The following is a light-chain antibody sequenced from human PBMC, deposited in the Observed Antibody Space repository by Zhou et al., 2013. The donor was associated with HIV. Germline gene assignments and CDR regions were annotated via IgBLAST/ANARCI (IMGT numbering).Light chain of an antibody. CDR3: QQYGDSPRT. CDR2: GAS. J-gene: IGKJ1*01. CDR1: QSISSNF. Sequence: EIVLTQSPGTLSLSPGESATLSCRASQSISSNFLAWYQQKPGQAPRLLTYGASNRATGIPDRFSGSGSGTDFTLTINRLEPEDFVVYYCQQYGDSPRTFGQGTKVEI. V-gene: IGKV3-20*01.